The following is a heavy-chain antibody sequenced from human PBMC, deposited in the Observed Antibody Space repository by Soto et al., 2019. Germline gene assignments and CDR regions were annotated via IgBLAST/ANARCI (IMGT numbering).Heavy chain of an antibody. CDR3: ARGGGYDSFDY. CDR1: GASISYGGFS. Sequence: SETLSLSCTVSGASISYGGFSWSWIRQSPGKGLEWIGYISHLESTYFHPSFKSRLTMSIDRTRNQFSLKLSSVTAADMAVYYCARGGGYDSFDYWGQGVLVTVSS. CDR2: ISHLEST. D-gene: IGHD5-12*01. J-gene: IGHJ4*02. V-gene: IGHV4-30-2*06.